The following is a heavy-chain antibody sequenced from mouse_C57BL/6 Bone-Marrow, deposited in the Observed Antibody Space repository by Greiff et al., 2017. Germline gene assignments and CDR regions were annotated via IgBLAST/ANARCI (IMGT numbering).Heavy chain of an antibody. D-gene: IGHD1-1*01. V-gene: IGHV14-2*01. CDR2: IDPEDGET. J-gene: IGHJ2*01. Sequence: VQLQQSGAELVKPGASVKLSCTASGFNIKDYYMHWVKQRTEQGLEWIGRIDPEDGETKYAPNFQGKATITADTSSNTAYLQLSSLTSEDTAVYYCARDYGGDYWGQGTTLTVSS. CDR3: ARDYGGDY. CDR1: GFNIKDYY.